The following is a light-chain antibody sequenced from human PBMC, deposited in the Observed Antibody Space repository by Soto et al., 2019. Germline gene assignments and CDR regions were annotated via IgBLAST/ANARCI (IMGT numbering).Light chain of an antibody. J-gene: IGLJ3*02. CDR3: QTWGTGIGGWV. CDR2: LNSDGSH. CDR1: SGHSSYA. Sequence: QLVLTQSPSASASLGASVKLTCTLSSGHSSYAIAWHQQQPEKGPRYLMKLNSDGSHSKGDGIPDRFSGSSSGAERYLTISSLQSEDEADYYCQTWGTGIGGWVFGGGTKVTVL. V-gene: IGLV4-69*01.